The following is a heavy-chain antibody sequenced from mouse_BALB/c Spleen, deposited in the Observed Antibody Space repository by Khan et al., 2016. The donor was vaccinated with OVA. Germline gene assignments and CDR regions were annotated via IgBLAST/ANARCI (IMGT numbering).Heavy chain of an antibody. V-gene: IGHV3-2*02. CDR3: ARVYGGDFDY. D-gene: IGHD2-10*02. CDR2: ISYSGNT. Sequence: EVQLQEPGPGLVKPSQSLSLTCTVTGYSITSDYAWNWIRQFPGNKLEWMGYISYSGNTKYNPSLNSRISVTRDTSKNQFFLQLNSVTTEDTATYYCARVYGGDFDYWGQGTTLTVSS. J-gene: IGHJ2*01. CDR1: GYSITSDYA.